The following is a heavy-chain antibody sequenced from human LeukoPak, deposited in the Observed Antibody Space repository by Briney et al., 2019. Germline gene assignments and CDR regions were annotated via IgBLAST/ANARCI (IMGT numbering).Heavy chain of an antibody. D-gene: IGHD6-19*01. Sequence: GGSLRLSCAASGFTFNSYTMYWVRQAPGRGLEWVSGIFGSGGSAHYADSVKGRFTISRDNSKNTVYLQMDSLRVEDTAVYYCGKTTTGYSSGRYPGWPVDYWGPGTLVTVSS. J-gene: IGHJ4*02. V-gene: IGHV3-23*01. CDR1: GFTFNSYT. CDR3: GKTTTGYSSGRYPGWPVDY. CDR2: IFGSGGSA.